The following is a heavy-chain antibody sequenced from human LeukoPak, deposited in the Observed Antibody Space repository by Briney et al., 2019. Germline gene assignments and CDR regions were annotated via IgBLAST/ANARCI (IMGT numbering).Heavy chain of an antibody. CDR2: INHSGST. V-gene: IGHV4-34*01. Sequence: SESLSLTCAVYGGSFSGYYWSWIRQPPGKGLEWIGEINHSGSTNYNPSLKSRVTISVDTSKNQFSLKLSSVTAADTAVYYCARGPHCSGGSCYEPDADYWGQGTLVTVSS. D-gene: IGHD2-15*01. J-gene: IGHJ4*02. CDR1: GGSFSGYY. CDR3: ARGPHCSGGSCYEPDADY.